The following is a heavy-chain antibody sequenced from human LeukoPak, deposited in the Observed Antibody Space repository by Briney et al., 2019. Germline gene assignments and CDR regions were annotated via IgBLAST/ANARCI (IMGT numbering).Heavy chain of an antibody. J-gene: IGHJ6*03. CDR1: GYTFTGYY. V-gene: IGHV1-2*02. CDR2: INPNSGGT. D-gene: IGHD2-8*02. CDR3: ARTVAPQYCTGGVCYYYYYYMDV. Sequence: ASVKVSCKASGYTFTGYYMHWVRQAPGQGLEWMGWINPNSGGTNYAQKFQGRVTMTRDTSISTAYMELSRLRSDDTAVYYCARTVAPQYCTGGVCYYYYYYMDVWGKGTTDTVSS.